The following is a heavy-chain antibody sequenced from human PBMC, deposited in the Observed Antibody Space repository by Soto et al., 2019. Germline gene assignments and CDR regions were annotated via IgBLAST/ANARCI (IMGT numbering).Heavy chain of an antibody. CDR1: GDSVTSHY. D-gene: IGHD2-15*01. J-gene: IGHJ4*02. CDR2: IHYTGFT. CDR3: ASPGYCSDGTCYPDY. V-gene: IGHV4-59*02. Sequence: SETLSLTRSFSGDSVTSHYLTWIRQSPETGLEWIGDIHYTGFTYYNPSLKSRVTFSVDTSKNQFSLKLNSVTAADTAVYYCASPGYCSDGTCYPDYWGQGTLVTVSS.